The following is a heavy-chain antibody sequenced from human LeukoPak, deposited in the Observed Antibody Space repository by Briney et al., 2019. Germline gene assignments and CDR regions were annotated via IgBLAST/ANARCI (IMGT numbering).Heavy chain of an antibody. CDR1: GYTFTGYY. Sequence: GASVKVSCKASGYTFTGYYMHWVRQAPGQGLEWMGWINPDRGGTNYAQKFRGRVTMTRDTSISTAYTELSRLRSDDTAVYYCARGASYDYVWGSYRPKHPFFDYWGQGTLVTVSS. CDR2: INPDRGGT. CDR3: ARGASYDYVWGSYRPKHPFFDY. J-gene: IGHJ4*02. D-gene: IGHD3-16*02. V-gene: IGHV1-2*02.